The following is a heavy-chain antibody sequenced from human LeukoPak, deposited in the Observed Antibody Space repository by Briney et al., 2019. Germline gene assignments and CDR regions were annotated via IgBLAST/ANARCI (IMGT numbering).Heavy chain of an antibody. J-gene: IGHJ4*02. Sequence: SETLSLTCTVSGGSISSSSYYWGWIRQPPGKGLEWIGYFHNSGTSTYNPSLKSRVTISADTSKNQFSLKLNSLTTADTAVYYCTRGAGWLIDYWGQGILVTVSS. CDR3: TRGAGWLIDY. CDR1: GGSISSSSYY. D-gene: IGHD3-16*01. V-gene: IGHV4-61*05. CDR2: FHNSGTS.